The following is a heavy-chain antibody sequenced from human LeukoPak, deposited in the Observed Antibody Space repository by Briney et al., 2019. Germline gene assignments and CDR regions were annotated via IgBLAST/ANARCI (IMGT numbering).Heavy chain of an antibody. CDR1: GFIFNSYS. D-gene: IGHD1-26*01. J-gene: IGHJ4*02. CDR3: VKDSPPRYSGSPPAY. CDR2: ISSSSTTI. Sequence: GGSLRLSCAASGFIFNSYSMNWVRQAPGKGLEWVSYISSSSTTIYYADSVKGRFTISRDNAKNSLFLQMNSLRDEDTAVYYCVKDSPPRYSGSPPAYWGQGTLVTVS. V-gene: IGHV3-48*02.